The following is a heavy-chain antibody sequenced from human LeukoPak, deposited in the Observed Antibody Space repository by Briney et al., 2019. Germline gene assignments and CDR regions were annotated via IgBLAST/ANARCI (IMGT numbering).Heavy chain of an antibody. J-gene: IGHJ6*03. CDR2: INHSGST. CDR3: ARRLGGGSCYSINYYYYMDV. CDR1: GGSFSGYY. D-gene: IGHD2-15*01. Sequence: SETLSLTCAVYGGSFSGYYWSWIRQPPGKGLEWIGEINHSGSTNYNPSLKSRVTISVDTSRNQFSLKLSSVTAADTAVYYCARRLGGGSCYSINYYYYMDVWGKGTTVTVSS. V-gene: IGHV4-34*01.